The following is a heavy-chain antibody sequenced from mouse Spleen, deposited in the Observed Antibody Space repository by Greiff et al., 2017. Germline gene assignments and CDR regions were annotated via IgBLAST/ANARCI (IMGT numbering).Heavy chain of an antibody. Sequence: EVQRVESGGGLVKPGGSLKLSCAASGFTFSSYAMSWVRQTPEKRLEWVATISSGGSYTYYPDSVKGRFTISRDNAKNTLYLQMSSLRSEDTAMYYCARQRGYGNPFDYWGQGTTLTVSS. CDR1: GFTFSSYA. D-gene: IGHD2-1*01. CDR3: ARQRGYGNPFDY. CDR2: ISSGGSYT. V-gene: IGHV5-9-3*01. J-gene: IGHJ2*01.